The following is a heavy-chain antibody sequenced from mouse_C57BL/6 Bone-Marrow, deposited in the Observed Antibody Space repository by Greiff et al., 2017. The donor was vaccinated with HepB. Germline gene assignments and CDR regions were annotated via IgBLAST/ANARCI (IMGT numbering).Heavy chain of an antibody. Sequence: QVQLQQSGAELAMPGASVKLSCKASGYTFTSYGISWVKQRTGQGLEWIGEIYPSSGNTYYNEKFKGKATLTADKSSSTAYMELRSLTSEDSAVSFCARAPLDSSGHHYYAMDYWGQGTSVTVSS. CDR2: IYPSSGNT. V-gene: IGHV1-81*01. J-gene: IGHJ4*01. D-gene: IGHD3-2*02. CDR1: GYTFTSYG. CDR3: ARAPLDSSGHHYYAMDY.